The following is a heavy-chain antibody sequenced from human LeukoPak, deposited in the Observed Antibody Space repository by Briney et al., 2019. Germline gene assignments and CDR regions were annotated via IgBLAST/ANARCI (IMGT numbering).Heavy chain of an antibody. Sequence: GGSLRLSCAASGFTFSSYSMNWVRQAPGKGLEWVSSISSSSSYIYYADSVKGRFTISRDNSENTLNLQMNSLRAEDTAIYYCAKARAGDITAAFNYWGQGTLVTVSS. D-gene: IGHD6-13*01. CDR3: AKARAGDITAAFNY. CDR2: ISSSSSYI. CDR1: GFTFSSYS. J-gene: IGHJ4*02. V-gene: IGHV3-21*04.